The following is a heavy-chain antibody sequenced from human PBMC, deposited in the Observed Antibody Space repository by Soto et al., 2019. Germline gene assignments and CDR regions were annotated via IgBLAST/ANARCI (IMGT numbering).Heavy chain of an antibody. CDR1: GFTFSSYG. CDR2: ISDDGSKK. CDR3: ATDAYSSGPNWFDP. D-gene: IGHD6-19*01. J-gene: IGHJ5*02. Sequence: QVQLVESGGGVVQPGRSLRLSCAASGFTFSSYGMHWVRQAPGKGLEWVAVISDDGSKKYYADSMKGRFTISRDNSTNTIYLQMDSLIAEDTAEYSCATDAYSSGPNWFDPGGHGTLLTVSS. V-gene: IGHV3-30*03.